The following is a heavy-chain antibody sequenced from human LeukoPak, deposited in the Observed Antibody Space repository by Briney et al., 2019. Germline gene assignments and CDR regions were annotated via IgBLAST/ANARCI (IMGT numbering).Heavy chain of an antibody. V-gene: IGHV4-39*01. J-gene: IGHJ4*02. CDR1: GGSISSSSYY. CDR2: IYYSGST. D-gene: IGHD6-19*01. CDR3: AAAISSGWYRYYFDY. Sequence: SETLSLTCTVSGGSISSSSYYWDWIRQPPGKGLEWIGSIYYSGSTYYNPSLKSRVTISVDTSKNQFSLKLSSVTAADTAVYYCAAAISSGWYRYYFDYWGQGTLVTVSS.